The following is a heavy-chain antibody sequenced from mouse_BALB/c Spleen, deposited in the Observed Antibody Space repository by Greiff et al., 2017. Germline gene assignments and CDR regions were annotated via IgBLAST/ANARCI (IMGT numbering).Heavy chain of an antibody. CDR3: ARDKRYDEGYYDN. D-gene: IGHD2-14*01. CDR2: INPYNDGT. V-gene: IGHV1-14*01. J-gene: IGHJ2*01. Sequence: VQLQQSGPELVKPGASVKMSCKASGYTFTSYVMHWVKQKPGQGLEWIGYINPYNDGTKYNEKFKGKATLTSDKTSSTAYMGLSSLTSEDSEVYYCARDKRYDEGYYDNWGQGTTLTVSS. CDR1: GYTFTSYV.